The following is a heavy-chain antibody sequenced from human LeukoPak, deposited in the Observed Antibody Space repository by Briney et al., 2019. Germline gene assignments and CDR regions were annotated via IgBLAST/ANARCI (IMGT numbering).Heavy chain of an antibody. Sequence: PGGSLRLSCAASGFTFYDYAMPWVRQAPGKGLEWVSGISWNSGSIGYADSVKGRFTISRDNAKNSLYLQMNSLRAEDTALYYCAKGDSSLSDDFDYWGQGTLVTVSS. J-gene: IGHJ4*02. D-gene: IGHD3-16*01. CDR2: ISWNSGSI. CDR3: AKGDSSLSDDFDY. V-gene: IGHV3-9*01. CDR1: GFTFYDYA.